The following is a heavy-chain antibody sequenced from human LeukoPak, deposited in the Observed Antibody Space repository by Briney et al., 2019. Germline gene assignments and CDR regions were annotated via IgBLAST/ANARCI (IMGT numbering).Heavy chain of an antibody. V-gene: IGHV4-31*03. J-gene: IGHJ3*02. CDR1: GGSISSGGYY. CDR2: IYYSGST. Sequence: PSQTLSLTCTVSGGSISSGGYYWSWIRQHPGKGLEWIGYIYYSGSTYYNPSLKSRVTISVDTSKNQFSLKLSSVTAADTAVYYCARVGHVVVVTAIYDAFDIWGQGTMVTVSS. CDR3: ARVGHVVVVTAIYDAFDI. D-gene: IGHD2-21*02.